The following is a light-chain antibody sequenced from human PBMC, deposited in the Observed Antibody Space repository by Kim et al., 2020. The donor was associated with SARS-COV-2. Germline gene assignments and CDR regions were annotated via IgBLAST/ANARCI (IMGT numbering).Light chain of an antibody. CDR2: AAS. CDR3: QQSYLVTYT. V-gene: IGKV1-39*01. CDR1: QTITTY. J-gene: IGKJ2*01. Sequence: DVQMTQSPSSLSASVGDRVTITCRASQTITTYLNWYQQKPGKAPRLLISAASTLGRGVPSRFSGGGSGTDFSLTIDSLQPDDFATYFCQQSYLVTYTFGQGTKLEI.